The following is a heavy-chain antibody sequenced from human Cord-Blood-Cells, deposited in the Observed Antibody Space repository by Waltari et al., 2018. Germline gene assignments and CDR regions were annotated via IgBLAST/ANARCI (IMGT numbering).Heavy chain of an antibody. Sequence: EVQLVESGGGLVKPGGSLSLSCAASGLPFSSSSMNWVRQAPGKGLEWVSSISSSSSYIYYADSVKGRFTISRDNAKNSLYLQMNSLRAEDTAVYYCARDRQRVQGVTDYWGQGTLVTVSS. D-gene: IGHD3-10*01. CDR2: ISSSSSYI. J-gene: IGHJ4*02. CDR1: GLPFSSSS. V-gene: IGHV3-21*01. CDR3: ARDRQRVQGVTDY.